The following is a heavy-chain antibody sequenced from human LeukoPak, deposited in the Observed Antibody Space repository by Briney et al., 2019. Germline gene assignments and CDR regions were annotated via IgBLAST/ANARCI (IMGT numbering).Heavy chain of an antibody. CDR1: GFTFSRYA. J-gene: IGHJ4*02. V-gene: IGHV3-23*01. Sequence: GGSLRLSCAASGFTFSRYAMSWVRQAPGKGLEWVSGISGSGFSTYSADSVKGRFTISRDNSKNTLHLQMNSLRAEDTAVYYCAKDLASGSFFAFDYWAQGTLVTVSS. CDR2: ISGSGFST. CDR3: AKDLASGSFFAFDY. D-gene: IGHD1-26*01.